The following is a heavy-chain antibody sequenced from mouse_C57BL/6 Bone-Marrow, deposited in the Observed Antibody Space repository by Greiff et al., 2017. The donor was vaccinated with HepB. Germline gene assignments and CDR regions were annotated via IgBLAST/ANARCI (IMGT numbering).Heavy chain of an antibody. CDR1: GYTFTSYW. CDR3: ARMDSSYSGYNFDY. J-gene: IGHJ2*01. CDR2: INPSNGGT. D-gene: IGHD1-1*01. V-gene: IGHV1-53*01. Sequence: QVQLQQPGTELVKPGASVKLSCKASGYTFTSYWMPWVKQRPGQGLEWIGNINPSNGGTNYNEKFKSKATLTVDKSSSTAYMQLSSLTSEDTAVYYCARMDSSYSGYNFDYWGQGTTLTVSS.